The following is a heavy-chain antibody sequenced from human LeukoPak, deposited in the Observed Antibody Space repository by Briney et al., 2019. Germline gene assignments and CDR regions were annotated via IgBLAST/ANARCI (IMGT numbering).Heavy chain of an antibody. CDR3: ARDLPSPGISVAEDY. J-gene: IGHJ4*02. CDR2: INPDSGGT. V-gene: IGHV1-2*06. D-gene: IGHD6-19*01. Sequence: ASVKVSCKASGYTFTGYYIFWLRQAPGQGLEWMGRINPDSGGTNYAQKFQGRVTMTRETSITTAYMELSSLRSDDTAVYYCARDLPSPGISVAEDYWGQGTLVTVSS. CDR1: GYTFTGYY.